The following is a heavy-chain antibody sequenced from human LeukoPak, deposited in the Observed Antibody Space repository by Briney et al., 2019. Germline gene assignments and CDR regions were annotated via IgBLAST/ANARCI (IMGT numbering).Heavy chain of an antibody. CDR3: AREGYTTPYFDY. CDR1: GFTFSSYG. Sequence: GGSLRLSCAASGFTFSSYGMHWVRQAPGKGLEWVAVISYDGSNKYYADSVKGRFTISRDNSKNTLYLQMNSLRAEDMAVYYCAREGYTTPYFDYWGQGTLVTVSS. CDR2: ISYDGSNK. V-gene: IGHV3-30*03. J-gene: IGHJ4*02. D-gene: IGHD4-17*01.